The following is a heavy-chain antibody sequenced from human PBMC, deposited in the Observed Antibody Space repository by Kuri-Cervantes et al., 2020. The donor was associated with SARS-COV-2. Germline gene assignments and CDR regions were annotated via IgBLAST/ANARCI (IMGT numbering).Heavy chain of an antibody. CDR1: GCTFSRYA. V-gene: IGHV1-69*04. Sequence: SVKVSCKASGCTFSRYAISWLRQAPGQGLEWMGMIIPIFGIANYAQKFQGRVTINADKSTSTAYMVLSSLRSEDTAVYYCARRVVVTAILDYDFDIWGQGTTVTVSS. CDR2: IIPIFGIA. CDR3: ARRVVVTAILDYDFDI. J-gene: IGHJ3*02. D-gene: IGHD2-21*02.